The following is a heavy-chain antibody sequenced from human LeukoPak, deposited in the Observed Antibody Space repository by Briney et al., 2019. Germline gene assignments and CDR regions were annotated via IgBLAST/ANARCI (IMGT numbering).Heavy chain of an antibody. CDR2: ISSSSSYI. D-gene: IGHD4-17*01. CDR3: AKDREMDYGDYNFDY. J-gene: IGHJ4*02. V-gene: IGHV3-21*04. CDR1: GFTFSSYS. Sequence: GGSLRLSCAASGFTFSSYSMNWVRLAPGKGLEWVSSISSSSSYIYYADSVKGRFTISRDNAKNTLYLQMNSLRAEDTAVYYCAKDREMDYGDYNFDYWGQGTLVTVSS.